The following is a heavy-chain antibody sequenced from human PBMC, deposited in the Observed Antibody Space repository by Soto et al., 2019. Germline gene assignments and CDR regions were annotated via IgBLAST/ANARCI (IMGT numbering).Heavy chain of an antibody. CDR1: GFSFDDYA. CDR3: VKDNGGYYDSSGNFEY. D-gene: IGHD3-22*01. J-gene: IGHJ4*02. V-gene: IGHV3-9*01. Sequence: PGGSLRLSCAASGFSFDDYAMHWVRQVPGKGLEWVSGISWNSGSLGYGDSVKGRFTISRDNAKNSLYLQMNGLRPEDTAFYYCVKDNGGYYDSSGNFEYWGQGTLVTVSS. CDR2: ISWNSGSL.